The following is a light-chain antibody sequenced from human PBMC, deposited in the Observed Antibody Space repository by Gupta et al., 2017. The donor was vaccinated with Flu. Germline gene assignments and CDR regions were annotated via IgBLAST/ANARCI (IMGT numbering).Light chain of an antibody. V-gene: IGKV3-15*01. J-gene: IGKJ2*01. CDR3: QQYNNWPPPYT. Sequence: RVTLSCRASQSFSSNLAWYQQKPGQAPRLLIYGAFTRATGIPARFSGSGSGTEFTLTISSLQSEDFAVYYCQQYNNWPPPYTFGQGTKLEIK. CDR1: QSFSSN. CDR2: GAF.